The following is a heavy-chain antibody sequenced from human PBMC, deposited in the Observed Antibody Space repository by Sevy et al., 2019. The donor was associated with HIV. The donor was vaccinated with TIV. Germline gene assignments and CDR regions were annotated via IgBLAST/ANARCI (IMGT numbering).Heavy chain of an antibody. V-gene: IGHV1-69*13. CDR2: IIPIFGTA. J-gene: IGHJ6*02. CDR3: ARVVPAALPYYYYGMDV. D-gene: IGHD2-2*01. CDR1: GGTFSSYA. Sequence: ASVKVSCKASGGTFSSYAISWVRQAPGQGLEWMGGIIPIFGTANYAQKFQGRVTITADESTSTAYMELSSLRSEDTAVYYCARVVPAALPYYYYGMDVWGQGTTVTVSS.